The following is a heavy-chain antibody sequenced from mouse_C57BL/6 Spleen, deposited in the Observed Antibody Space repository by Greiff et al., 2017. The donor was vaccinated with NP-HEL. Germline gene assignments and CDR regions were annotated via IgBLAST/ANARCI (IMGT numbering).Heavy chain of an antibody. D-gene: IGHD2-3*01. CDR3: ARDRRDGLLHAMDY. V-gene: IGHV5-16*01. J-gene: IGHJ4*01. Sequence: EVNLVESEGGLVQPGSSMKLSCTASGFTFSDYYMAWVRQVPEKGLEWVANINYDGSSTYYLDSLKSRFIISRDNEKNILYLQMSSLKSEDTATYYGARDRRDGLLHAMDYWGQGTSVTVSS. CDR2: INYDGSST. CDR1: GFTFSDYY.